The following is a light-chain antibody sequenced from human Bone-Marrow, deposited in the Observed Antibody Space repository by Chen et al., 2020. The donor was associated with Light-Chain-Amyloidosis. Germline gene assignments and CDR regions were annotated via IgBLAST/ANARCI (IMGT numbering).Light chain of an antibody. V-gene: IGLV2-14*01. CDR1: RSDVGGDNH. CDR2: EVT. CDR3: SSYTITNTLV. Sequence: QTALTQPASVSGSPGQWITISCTGTRSDVGGDNHVSWYQQHPDQAPKLMIYEVTNRPSWVPDRFSGSKSDNTASLTSSGLQTEDEADYFCSSYTITNTLVFGSGTRVTVL. J-gene: IGLJ1*01.